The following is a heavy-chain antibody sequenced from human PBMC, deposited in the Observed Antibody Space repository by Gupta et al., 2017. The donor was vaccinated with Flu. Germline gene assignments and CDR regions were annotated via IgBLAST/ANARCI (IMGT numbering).Heavy chain of an antibody. J-gene: IGHJ6*03. CDR3: ARELRNYYYYMDV. Sequence: QVQLQQSGPGLVKPSQTLALPCAISGGRVSSTSVAWHWIRQSPSRGLEWLGRTYYRSKWYKEYALSVKSRITINPDTSKNQFSLQLNSVTPDDTAVYFCARELRNYYYYMDVWGKGTTVTVSS. V-gene: IGHV6-1*01. D-gene: IGHD4-17*01. CDR2: TYYRSKWYK. CDR1: GGRVSSTSVA.